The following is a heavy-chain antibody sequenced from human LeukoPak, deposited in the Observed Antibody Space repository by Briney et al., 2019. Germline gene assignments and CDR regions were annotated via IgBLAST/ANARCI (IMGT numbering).Heavy chain of an antibody. J-gene: IGHJ3*02. CDR3: ASIDSSGYYSPDAFDI. CDR2: IKQDGSEK. CDR1: GFTFSSYW. Sequence: GGSLRLSCAASGFTFSSYWMSWVRQAPGKGLEWVANIKQDGSEKYYVDSVKGRFTISRDNAKNPLYLQMNSLRAEDTAVYYCASIDSSGYYSPDAFDIWGQGTMVTVSS. V-gene: IGHV3-7*01. D-gene: IGHD3-22*01.